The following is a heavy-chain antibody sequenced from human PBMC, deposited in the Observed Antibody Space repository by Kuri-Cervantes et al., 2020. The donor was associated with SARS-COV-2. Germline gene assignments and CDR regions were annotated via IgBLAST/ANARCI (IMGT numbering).Heavy chain of an antibody. CDR3: ARVLAGYGYYMDV. D-gene: IGHD5-18*01. V-gene: IGHV1-18*01. Sequence: ASVKVSCKASGYTLTSYGISWVRQAPGQGLEWMGWISAYNGNTNYAQKLQGRVTMTTDTSTSTAYMELRSLRSDDTAVYYCARVLAGYGYYMDVWGKGTTVAVSS. CDR1: GYTLTSYG. J-gene: IGHJ6*03. CDR2: ISAYNGNT.